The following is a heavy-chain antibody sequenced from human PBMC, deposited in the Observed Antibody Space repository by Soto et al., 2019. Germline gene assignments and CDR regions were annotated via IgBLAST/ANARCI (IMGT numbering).Heavy chain of an antibody. CDR3: ARGPQGSYGMDV. V-gene: IGHV1-3*04. J-gene: IGHJ6*02. CDR2: INTGTAST. CDR1: GYSFSDYT. Sequence: QVQLVQSGAEVKKPGASVKVSCKASGYSFSDYTMHWVRWAPGQPPEWMARINTGTASTEYSQKFQGRVTITRDTSATTAYMDLSSLRSEDTAVYYCARGPQGSYGMDVWGQGTTVTVS.